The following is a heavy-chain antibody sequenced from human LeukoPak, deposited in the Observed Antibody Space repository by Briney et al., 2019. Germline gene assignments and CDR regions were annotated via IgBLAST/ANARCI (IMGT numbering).Heavy chain of an antibody. CDR2: IYHSGDT. J-gene: IGHJ4*02. Sequence: TSETLSLTCAVSGYSIISGFYWCWIRQPPGKGLEWIGSIYHSGDTYFNPSLKTRVTISGDTSKNQFSLKLSSVTAADTAVYYCASVKSAYSSYWGQGTLVTVSS. D-gene: IGHD2-21*01. CDR3: ASVKSAYSSY. V-gene: IGHV4-38-2*01. CDR1: GYSIISGFY.